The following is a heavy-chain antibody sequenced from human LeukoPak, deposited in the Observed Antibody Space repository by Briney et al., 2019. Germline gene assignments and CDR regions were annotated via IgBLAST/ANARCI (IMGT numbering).Heavy chain of an antibody. D-gene: IGHD1-7*01. J-gene: IGHJ4*02. CDR2: IIPIFGTA. V-gene: IGHV1-69*05. Sequence: GASVKVSCKASGYTFSTYGISWVRQAPGQGLEWMGGIIPIFGTANYAQKFQGRVTITTDESTSTAYMELSSLRSEDTAVYYCARGLELRRGYFDYWGQGTLVTVSS. CDR3: ARGLELRRGYFDY. CDR1: GYTFSTYG.